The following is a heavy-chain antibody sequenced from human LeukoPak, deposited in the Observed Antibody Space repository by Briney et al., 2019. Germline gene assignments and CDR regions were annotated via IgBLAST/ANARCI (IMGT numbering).Heavy chain of an antibody. J-gene: IGHJ4*02. CDR2: ISWNSGSI. Sequence: GGSLRLSCAGSGVIFNNYAVHWVRQPPGKGLEWVSGISWNSGSIDYADSVKGRFTISRDNGENSLYLQMDSLRVEDTAFYYCAKDNRRHYTSGPNPDSLHWGQGALVTVSS. CDR1: GVIFNNYA. CDR3: AKDNRRHYTSGPNPDSLH. V-gene: IGHV3-9*01. D-gene: IGHD6-19*01.